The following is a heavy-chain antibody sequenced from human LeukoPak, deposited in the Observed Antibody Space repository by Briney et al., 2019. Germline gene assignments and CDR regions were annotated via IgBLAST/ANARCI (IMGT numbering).Heavy chain of an antibody. J-gene: IGHJ5*02. CDR3: AMVGYYDSSGYSSGRHDWFDP. CDR2: INHSGST. Sequence: SETLSLTCAVYGGSFSVYYWSWIRQPPGKGLEWIGEINHSGSTNYNPSLKGRVTISVDTSKNQFSLKLSSVTAADTAVYYCAMVGYYDSSGYSSGRHDWFDPWGQGTLVTVSS. V-gene: IGHV4-34*01. D-gene: IGHD3-22*01. CDR1: GGSFSVYY.